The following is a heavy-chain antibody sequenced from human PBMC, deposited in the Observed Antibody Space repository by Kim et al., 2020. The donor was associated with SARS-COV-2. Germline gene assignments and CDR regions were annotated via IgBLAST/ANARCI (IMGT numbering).Heavy chain of an antibody. CDR2: VSSALGPT. CDR1: GFTFSDYG. D-gene: IGHD6-19*01. J-gene: IGHJ6*04. CDR3: AKPITPWRVSPYYYGQDV. Sequence: GGSLRLSCTASGFTFSDYGMTWVRHLPGRGLEWVSAVSSALGPTFYADSVKGRFTVSRDNSKNTLYLQMESLRAEDTALYFCAKPITPWRVSPYYYGQDVWGKGTAVTVSS. V-gene: IGHV3-23*01.